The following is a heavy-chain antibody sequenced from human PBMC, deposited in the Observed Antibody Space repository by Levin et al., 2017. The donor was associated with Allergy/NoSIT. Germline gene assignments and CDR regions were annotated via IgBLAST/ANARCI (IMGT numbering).Heavy chain of an antibody. D-gene: IGHD2-15*01. CDR1: GGSINNYH. CDR2: IYYSGST. CDR3: ARDRVVASSGTYYYYGMAV. Sequence: ASETLSLTCIVSGGSINNYHWSWIRQPPGKGLEWIGYIYYSGSTNYNPSLKSRVTMSVDTSKNQFSLTLNSVTAADTAVYYCARDRVVASSGTYYYYGMAVWGQGTTVTVSS. V-gene: IGHV4-59*01. J-gene: IGHJ6*01.